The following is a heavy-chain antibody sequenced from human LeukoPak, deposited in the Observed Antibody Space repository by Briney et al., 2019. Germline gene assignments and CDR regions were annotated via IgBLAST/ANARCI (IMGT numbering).Heavy chain of an antibody. V-gene: IGHV3-23*01. Sequence: GGSLRLSCAASEFTFSSYAMSWVRQAPGKGLEWVSGISGSGGSTYYADSVKGRFTISRDNAKNSLYLQMNSLRAEDTAVYYCAREGIAVAIFDYWGQGTLVTVSS. D-gene: IGHD6-19*01. CDR2: ISGSGGST. J-gene: IGHJ4*02. CDR3: AREGIAVAIFDY. CDR1: EFTFSSYA.